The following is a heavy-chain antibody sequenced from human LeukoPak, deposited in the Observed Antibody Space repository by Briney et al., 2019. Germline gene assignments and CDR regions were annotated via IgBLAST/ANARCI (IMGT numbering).Heavy chain of an antibody. CDR3: ARRKYYTIEN. CDR2: IYYSGRT. Sequence: PSETLSLTCTVSGDSISSSGYYWGWIRQPPGKGLEWIASIYYSGRTYYNPSLKSRITISVDSSKNQFSLRLSSVTAADTAVYYRARRKYYTIENWGQGTLVTVSS. D-gene: IGHD3-10*01. CDR1: GDSISSSGYY. J-gene: IGHJ4*02. V-gene: IGHV4-39*01.